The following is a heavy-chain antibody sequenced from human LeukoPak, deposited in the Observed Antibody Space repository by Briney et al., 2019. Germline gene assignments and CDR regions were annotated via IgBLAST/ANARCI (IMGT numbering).Heavy chain of an antibody. CDR2: ISSSSSRTI. CDR3: ARESDQYPTPLDY. D-gene: IGHD2-2*01. Sequence: GGSLRLSCAASGFTFSSYSMNWVRQAPGKGQEWVSYISSSSSRTIYYADSVKGRFTISRDNAKNSLYLQMNSLRAEDTAVYYCARESDQYPTPLDYWGQGTLVTVSS. CDR1: GFTFSSYS. V-gene: IGHV3-48*04. J-gene: IGHJ4*02.